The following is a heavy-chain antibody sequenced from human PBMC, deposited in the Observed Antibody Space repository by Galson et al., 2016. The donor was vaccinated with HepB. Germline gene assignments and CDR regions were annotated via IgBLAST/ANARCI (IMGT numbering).Heavy chain of an antibody. Sequence: SLRLSCAASEFTFSSYSMNWVRQAPGKGLEWVSSISSSSSYIYYADSVKGRFTISRDNAKNSLYLQMNSLRAEDTAVYYCARRPIAYYDSSGYYRPDSYYFDYWGQGTLVTVSS. V-gene: IGHV3-21*01. J-gene: IGHJ4*02. D-gene: IGHD3-22*01. CDR2: ISSSSSYI. CDR3: ARRPIAYYDSSGYYRPDSYYFDY. CDR1: EFTFSSYS.